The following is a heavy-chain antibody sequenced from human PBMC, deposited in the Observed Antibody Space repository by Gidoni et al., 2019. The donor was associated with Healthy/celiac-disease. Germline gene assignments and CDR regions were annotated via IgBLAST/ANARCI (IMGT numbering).Heavy chain of an antibody. CDR1: GFSLSTSGMC. CDR2: IDWDDDK. V-gene: IGHV2-70*01. Sequence: QVTLRESGPALVKPTQTLTLTCTFSGFSLSTSGMCVSWIRQPPGKALEWPALIDWDDDKYYSTSLKTRLTISKDTSKNQVVLTMTNMDPVDTATYYCARIRLLTSGWYGGFDYWGQGTLVTVSS. J-gene: IGHJ4*02. D-gene: IGHD6-19*01. CDR3: ARIRLLTSGWYGGFDY.